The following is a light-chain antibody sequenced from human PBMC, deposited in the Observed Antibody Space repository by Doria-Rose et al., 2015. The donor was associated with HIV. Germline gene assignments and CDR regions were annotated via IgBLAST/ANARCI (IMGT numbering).Light chain of an antibody. V-gene: IGKV3-20*01. J-gene: IGKJ1*01. CDR3: HQYGTSWT. CDR1: QSFSSTY. Sequence: TQSPGTLSLSPGERATLSCRASQSFSSTYLAWYQQKPGQAPSLLIYDGSTRATGIPVRFSASGSGTDFTLTINRLEPEDLALYYCHQYGTSWTFGQGTKVEI. CDR2: DGS.